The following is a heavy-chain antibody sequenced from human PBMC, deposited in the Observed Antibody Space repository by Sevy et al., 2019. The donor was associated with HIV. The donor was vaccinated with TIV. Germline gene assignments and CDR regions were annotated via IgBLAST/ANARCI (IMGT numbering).Heavy chain of an antibody. CDR2: IYYNGHI. CDR1: GGSITSLY. J-gene: IGHJ4*02. D-gene: IGHD1-26*01. CDR3: AGENAWGRGYS. Sequence: SETLSLTCTVSGGSITSLYWNWIRQPPGKGLEWIANIYYNGHINHNPALKSRVTLSLDTSKNQFSLRLSSVTAADTAMYYCAGENAWGRGYSWGQGTLVTVS. V-gene: IGHV4-59*08.